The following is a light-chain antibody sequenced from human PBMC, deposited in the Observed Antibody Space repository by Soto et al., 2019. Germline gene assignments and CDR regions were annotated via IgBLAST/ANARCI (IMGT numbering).Light chain of an antibody. J-gene: IGLJ1*01. CDR1: SSDVGAYNY. CDR2: EVS. V-gene: IGLV2-14*01. Sequence: QSVLTQPASVSGSPGQSITISCTGTSSDVGAYNYVSWFQQHPGKAPTLIISEVSNRPSGVSNRFSGSKSGNAASLTISGLQAEDEPDYLCFSFTTDWTHVFGTGTKVTVL. CDR3: FSFTTDWTHV.